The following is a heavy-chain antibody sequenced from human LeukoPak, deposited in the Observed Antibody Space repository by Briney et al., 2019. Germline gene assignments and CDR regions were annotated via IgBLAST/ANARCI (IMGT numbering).Heavy chain of an antibody. CDR1: GGTFSSYA. CDR3: AVRKGEAVAGTGINWFDP. V-gene: IGHV1-69*04. CDR2: IIPIFGIA. J-gene: IGHJ5*02. D-gene: IGHD6-19*01. Sequence: ASVKVSCKASGGTFSSYAISWVRQAPGQGLEWMGRIIPIFGIANYAQKFQGRVTITADKSTSTAYMGLSSLRSEDTAVYYCAVRKGEAVAGTGINWFDPWGQGTLVTVSS.